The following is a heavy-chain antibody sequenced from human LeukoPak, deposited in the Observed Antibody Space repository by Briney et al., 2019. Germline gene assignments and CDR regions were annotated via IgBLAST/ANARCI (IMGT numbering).Heavy chain of an antibody. J-gene: IGHJ4*02. CDR3: TKNVMVKRYIDY. CDR1: GFTFSSYS. V-gene: IGHV3-48*01. D-gene: IGHD5-18*01. CDR2: ISSSSSTI. Sequence: GGSLRLSCAASGFTFSSYSMNWVRQAPGKGLEWVSYISSSSSTIYYADSVKGRFTISRDNSKNTLSLQMNSLRVEDTAIYYCTKNVMVKRYIDYWGQGTVVTVSS.